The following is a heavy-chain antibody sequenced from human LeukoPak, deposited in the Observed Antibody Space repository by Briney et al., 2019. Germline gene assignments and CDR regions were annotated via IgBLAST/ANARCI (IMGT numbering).Heavy chain of an antibody. Sequence: SETLSLTCTVSGGSISSYYWSWIRQPPGKGLEWIGYIYYSGSTNYNPSLKSRVTISVDTSKNQFSLKLSSVTAADTAVYYCARGTYYYDSSGYYHYYYGMDVWGQGTTVTVSS. CDR2: IYYSGST. J-gene: IGHJ6*02. CDR1: GGSISSYY. V-gene: IGHV4-59*01. D-gene: IGHD3-22*01. CDR3: ARGTYYYDSSGYYHYYYGMDV.